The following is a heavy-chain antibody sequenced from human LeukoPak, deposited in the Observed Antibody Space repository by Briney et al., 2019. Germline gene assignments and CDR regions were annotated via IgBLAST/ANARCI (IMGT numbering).Heavy chain of an antibody. J-gene: IGHJ4*02. CDR1: GGSFSGYY. CDR2: INHSGST. CDR3: ARGSTRYDFWSGYYTFFDY. V-gene: IGHV4-34*01. Sequence: PSETLSLTCAVYGGSFSGYYWSWIRQPPGKGLEWIGEINHSGSTNYNPSLKSRVTISVDTSKNQFSLKLSSVTAADTAVYYCARGSTRYDFWSGYYTFFDYWGQGTLVTVSS. D-gene: IGHD3-3*01.